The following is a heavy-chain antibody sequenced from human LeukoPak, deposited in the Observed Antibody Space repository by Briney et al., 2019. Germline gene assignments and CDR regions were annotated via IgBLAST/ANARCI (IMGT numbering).Heavy chain of an antibody. D-gene: IGHD3-10*01. CDR2: IVVGSGKT. CDR3: AAVGGLLWFGELLGGFDP. J-gene: IGHJ5*02. Sequence: ASVTVSCKASGFTFTSSAVQWVRQARGQRLEEIGWIVVGSGKTNCAKKFQERVTITRDMSTSTAYMELSSLRSENTAVYYCAAVGGLLWFGELLGGFDPWGQGTLVTVSS. V-gene: IGHV1-58*01. CDR1: GFTFTSSA.